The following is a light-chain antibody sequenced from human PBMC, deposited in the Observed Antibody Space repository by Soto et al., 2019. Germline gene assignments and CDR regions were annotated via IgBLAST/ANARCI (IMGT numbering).Light chain of an antibody. CDR1: QSISSW. CDR3: QQYNSYSPRT. J-gene: IGKJ1*01. Sequence: DIQMTQSPSSLSAPVGDRVTITCRASQSISSWLAWYQQKPEKAPKLLIYDASSLESRVPSRFSGSGSGTEFTLTISSLQPDDFATYYCQQYNSYSPRTFGQGTKVDI. CDR2: DAS. V-gene: IGKV1-5*01.